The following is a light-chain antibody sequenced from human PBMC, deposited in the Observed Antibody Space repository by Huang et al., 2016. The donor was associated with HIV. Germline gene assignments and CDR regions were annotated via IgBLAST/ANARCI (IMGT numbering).Light chain of an antibody. V-gene: IGKV3-15*01. CDR2: GAS. CDR3: QQYNNWPIT. Sequence: EVVMTQFPATLSVSPGERATLSCRASQNINSNLAWFHQNPGQAPRLLVYGASTRATGVPARCSGTGSGTEFTLSISSLQSEDFAVYYCQQYNNWPITFGPGTKVEIK. CDR1: QNINSN. J-gene: IGKJ3*01.